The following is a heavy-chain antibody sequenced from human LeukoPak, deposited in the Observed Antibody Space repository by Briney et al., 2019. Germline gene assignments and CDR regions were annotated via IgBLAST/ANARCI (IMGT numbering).Heavy chain of an antibody. Sequence: ASVKVSCKASGYTFTTYDINWVRQATGQGLEWMGWMNPNSGNTGYAQRFQGRVTMTRDTSISTAYMELSSLRSEDTAVYYCARGDLGYCSSTSCYVVDYWGQGTPVTVSS. J-gene: IGHJ4*02. CDR2: MNPNSGNT. CDR3: ARGDLGYCSSTSCYVVDY. D-gene: IGHD2-2*01. V-gene: IGHV1-8*01. CDR1: GYTFTTYD.